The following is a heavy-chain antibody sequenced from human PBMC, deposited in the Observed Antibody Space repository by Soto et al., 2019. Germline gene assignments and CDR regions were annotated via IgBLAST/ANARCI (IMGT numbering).Heavy chain of an antibody. CDR3: ASLGYCGGDCYGDY. CDR2: ISYDGSNK. V-gene: IGHV3-30-3*01. D-gene: IGHD2-21*02. Sequence: GGSLRLSCAASGFTFSSYAMHWVRQAPGKGLEWVAVISYDGSNKYYADSVKGRFTISRDNAKNSLYLQMNSLRAEDTAVYYCASLGYCGGDCYGDYWGQGTLVTVSS. J-gene: IGHJ4*02. CDR1: GFTFSSYA.